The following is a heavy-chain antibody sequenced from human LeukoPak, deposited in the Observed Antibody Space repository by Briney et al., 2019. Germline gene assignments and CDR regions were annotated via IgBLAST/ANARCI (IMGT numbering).Heavy chain of an antibody. V-gene: IGHV4-39*02. J-gene: IGHJ4*02. D-gene: IGHD3-10*01. CDR2: FYYSGST. CDR1: GDSITTSGYY. Sequence: PSETLSLTCTVSGDSITTSGYYWGWIRQPPGKGLEWIGSFYYSGSTYYNPSLKTRVTISVDTSTNHLSLNLRSVTAADTAVYYCVRPSGKTYQDFDYWGQGILVTVSS. CDR3: VRPSGKTYQDFDY.